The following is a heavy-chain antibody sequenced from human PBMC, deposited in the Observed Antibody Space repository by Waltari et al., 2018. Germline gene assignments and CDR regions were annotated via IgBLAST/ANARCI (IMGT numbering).Heavy chain of an antibody. CDR2: ISDSGSSP. J-gene: IGHJ4*02. Sequence: QVPLVESGGGLVQPGGSLRLSCAASGFPFSASYMSWIRQAPGKGLEWLSYISDSGSSPYYADSVKGRFTLSRDNAKNSVYLQMNSLRVEDTAVYYCARSVRSPGDWGQGTLVTVSS. CDR1: GFPFSASY. CDR3: ARSVRSPGD. V-gene: IGHV3-11*01. D-gene: IGHD3-10*02.